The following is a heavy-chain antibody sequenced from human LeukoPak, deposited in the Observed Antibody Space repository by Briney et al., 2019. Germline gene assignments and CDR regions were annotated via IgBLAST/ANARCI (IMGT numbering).Heavy chain of an antibody. J-gene: IGHJ4*02. CDR3: ARDRCSSSSCYFDY. D-gene: IGHD2-2*01. CDR2: ISGYNGNT. V-gene: IGHV1-18*01. CDR1: GYTFSNYG. Sequence: ASVKVSCKTSGYTFSNYGLTWVRQAPGQSLEWVGWISGYNGNTNYAQKVQGRVTMTTDTSTSTAYMELRSLTSDDTAVYYCARDRCSSSSCYFDYWGQGTLVTVSP.